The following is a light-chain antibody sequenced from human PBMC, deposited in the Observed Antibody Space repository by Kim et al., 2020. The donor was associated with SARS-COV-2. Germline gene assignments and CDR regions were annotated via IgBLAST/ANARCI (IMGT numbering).Light chain of an antibody. CDR2: TAS. CDR3: QQYGSTPRT. J-gene: IGKJ1*01. V-gene: IGKV3-20*01. CDR1: LSFSSNH. Sequence: SPGERATLSCRASLSFSSNHLAWYQQKPGQAPRLHIYTASTRATGTPDRFSGSGSGTDFTLTISRLEPEDFAVYFCQQYGSTPRTFGQGTKVDIK.